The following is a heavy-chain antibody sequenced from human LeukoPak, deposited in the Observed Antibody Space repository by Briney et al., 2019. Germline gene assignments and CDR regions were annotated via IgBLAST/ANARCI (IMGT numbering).Heavy chain of an antibody. D-gene: IGHD6-19*01. CDR3: AKDLSEAVAGFDY. CDR1: GFTFSSYG. CDR2: ISYDGSNK. V-gene: IGHV3-30*18. Sequence: KAGGSLRLSCAASGFTFSSYGMQWARQAPGEGLEWVAVISYDGSNKYYADSVKGRFTISRDNSKNTLYLQMNSLRAEDTAVYYCAKDLSEAVAGFDYWGQGTLVTVSS. J-gene: IGHJ4*02.